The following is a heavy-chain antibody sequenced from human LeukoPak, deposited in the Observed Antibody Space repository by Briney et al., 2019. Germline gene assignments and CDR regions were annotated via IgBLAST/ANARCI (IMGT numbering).Heavy chain of an antibody. V-gene: IGHV3-23*01. CDR3: AKKEGSYGSGSYNFDY. Sequence: GGSLRLSCAASGFTFSSYWMSWVRQAPGKGLEWVSTISPSGGSTYYADSVKGRFTISRDNSKKTLYLQMNSLRAEDTALYFCAKKEGSYGSGSYNFDYWGQGTLVTVSS. CDR1: GFTFSSYW. D-gene: IGHD3-10*01. J-gene: IGHJ4*02. CDR2: ISPSGGST.